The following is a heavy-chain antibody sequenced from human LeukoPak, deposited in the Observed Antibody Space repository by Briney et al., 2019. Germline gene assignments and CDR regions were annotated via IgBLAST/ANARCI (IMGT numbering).Heavy chain of an antibody. CDR1: GFTFSSYA. D-gene: IGHD2-21*02. V-gene: IGHV3-30*14. CDR3: ARSTTADLVFDY. CDR2: ISYDGSNK. Sequence: PGGSLRLSCAASGFTFSSYAMHWVRQAPGKGLEWVAVISYDGSNKYYADSVKGRFTISRDNSKNTLYLQMNSLRAEDTAVYYCARSTTADLVFDYWGQGTPVTVSS. J-gene: IGHJ4*02.